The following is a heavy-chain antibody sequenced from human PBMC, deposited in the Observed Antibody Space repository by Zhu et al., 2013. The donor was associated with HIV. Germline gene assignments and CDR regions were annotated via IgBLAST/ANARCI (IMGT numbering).Heavy chain of an antibody. CDR3: ARERGVYAFDI. CDR1: GYTFTSYY. Sequence: QVQLVQSGAEVKKPGASVMLSCKASGYTFTSYYIHWVRQAPGQGLEWMGIMNPTVGSATYAEHFQGRLSMTRDTSASTINMELSSLRSEDTALYYCARERGVYAFDIWGQGTMVTVSS. D-gene: IGHD2-8*01. J-gene: IGHJ3*02. CDR2: MNPTVGSA. V-gene: IGHV1-46*01.